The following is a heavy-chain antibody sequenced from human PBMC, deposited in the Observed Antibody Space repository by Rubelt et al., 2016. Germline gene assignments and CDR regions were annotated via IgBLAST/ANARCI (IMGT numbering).Heavy chain of an antibody. Sequence: EWFGYIYNSGSTNYNPSLRSRVTISVDTSKNQFSLKLSSVTAADTAVYYCARGPPWSGYLYYFDYWGQGTLVTVSS. CDR2: IYNSGST. CDR3: ARGPPWSGYLYYFDY. D-gene: IGHD3-3*01. J-gene: IGHJ4*02. V-gene: IGHV4-59*09.